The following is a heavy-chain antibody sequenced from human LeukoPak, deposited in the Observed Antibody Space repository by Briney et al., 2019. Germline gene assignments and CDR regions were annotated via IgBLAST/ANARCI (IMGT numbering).Heavy chain of an antibody. CDR1: GFTFSSHS. CDR3: ARELVYYMDV. V-gene: IGHV3-21*01. J-gene: IGHJ6*03. CDR2: ISSSSYI. Sequence: GGSLRLSCAASGFTFSSHSMNWVRQAPGKGLEWVSSISSSSYIYYADSVKGRFTISRDNAKNSLYLQMNSLRAEDTAVYYCARELVYYMDVWGKGTTVTVSS.